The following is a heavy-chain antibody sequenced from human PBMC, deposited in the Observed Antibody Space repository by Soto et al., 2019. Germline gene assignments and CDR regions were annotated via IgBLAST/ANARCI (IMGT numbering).Heavy chain of an antibody. V-gene: IGHV4-34*01. J-gene: IGHJ4*02. CDR2: INHSGST. CDR3: ARGRRTAVTIDY. D-gene: IGHD4-17*01. Sequence: QVQLQQWGAGLLKPSETLSLTCAVYGGSFSGYYWSWIRPPPGKGLEWIGEINHSGSTNYNPSLKSRVTISVDTSKNQFSLKLSSVTAADTAVYYCARGRRTAVTIDYWGQGTLVTVSS. CDR1: GGSFSGYY.